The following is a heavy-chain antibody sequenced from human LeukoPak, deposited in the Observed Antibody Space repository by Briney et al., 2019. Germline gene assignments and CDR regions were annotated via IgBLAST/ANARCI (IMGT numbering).Heavy chain of an antibody. CDR3: ARVGQWLVRAFDI. D-gene: IGHD6-19*01. CDR1: GGTLSSYA. J-gene: IGHJ3*02. CDR2: IIPILGIA. V-gene: IGHV1-69*04. Sequence: ASVKVSCKASGGTLSSYAISWVRQAPGQGLEWMGRIIPILGIANYAQKFQGRVTITADKSTSTAYMELRSLRSDDTAVYYCARVGQWLVRAFDIWGQGTMVTVSS.